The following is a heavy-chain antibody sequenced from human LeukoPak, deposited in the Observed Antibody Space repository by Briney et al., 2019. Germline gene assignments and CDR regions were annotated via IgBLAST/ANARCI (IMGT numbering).Heavy chain of an antibody. CDR3: AKSVVVITFRFDD. J-gene: IGHJ4*02. CDR2: ISYDGSDK. Sequence: PGRSLRLSCAASGFTFSSSAMHWVRQAPGKGLEWVAVISYDGSDKYYADSVKGRFTISRDNSKNMVYLQMNSLRADDTAVYYCAKSVVVITFRFDDWGQGALVTVSS. V-gene: IGHV3-30*04. CDR1: GFTFSSSA. D-gene: IGHD2-15*01.